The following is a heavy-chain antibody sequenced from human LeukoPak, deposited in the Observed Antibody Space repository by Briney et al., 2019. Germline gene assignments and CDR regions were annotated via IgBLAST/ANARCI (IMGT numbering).Heavy chain of an antibody. J-gene: IGHJ6*03. CDR1: SYSFNGYG. D-gene: IGHD6-13*01. CDR3: ARDWIAAAGRNNKYYYYYMDV. V-gene: IGHV1-18*01. Sequence: GASVKVSCKASSYSFNGYGISWVRQAPGQGLEWMGWISGYNGNTNYAQKLQGRVTMTTDTSTSTAYMELRSLRSDDTAVYYCARDWIAAAGRNNKYYYYYMDVWGKGTTVTISS. CDR2: ISGYNGNT.